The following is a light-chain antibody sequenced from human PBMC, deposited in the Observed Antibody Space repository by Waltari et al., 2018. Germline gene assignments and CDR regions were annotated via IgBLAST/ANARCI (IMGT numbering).Light chain of an antibody. V-gene: IGLV2-18*02. CDR1: DSAVGYFDR. CDR2: EVT. J-gene: IGLJ3*02. Sequence: QSALTQPPSVSGSLGQTVSISCTGSDSAVGYFDRVSWYRQSPGTAPKLLIYEVTTRPSGVPDRFSGSKSGNTASLTISGLQPEDDADYYCSSYNTRHTWVFGGGTTLTVL. CDR3: SSYNTRHTWV.